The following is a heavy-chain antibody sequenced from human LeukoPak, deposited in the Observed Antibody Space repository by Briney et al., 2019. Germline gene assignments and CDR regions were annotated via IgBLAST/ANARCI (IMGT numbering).Heavy chain of an antibody. Sequence: GGSLRLSCAASGFTFSTYIMSWVRQSPGKGLEWVSYITTSSSTISYADSVKGRFTVSRDSAKKSLYLQMNSLRDEDTAVYYCARDHNYAFDYWGQGTLVTVSS. CDR3: ARDHNYAFDY. V-gene: IGHV3-48*02. CDR1: GFTFSTYI. J-gene: IGHJ4*02. D-gene: IGHD5-24*01. CDR2: ITTSSSTI.